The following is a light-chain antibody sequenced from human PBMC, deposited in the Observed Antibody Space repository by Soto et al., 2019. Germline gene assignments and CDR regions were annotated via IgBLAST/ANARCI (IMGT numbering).Light chain of an antibody. CDR3: ATWDVSLNALYV. Sequence: QSVLTQPASVSGSPGQSITISCTGTSSDVGGYNYVSWYQQHPGKAPKLMIYEVSNRPSGVSNRFSGSKSGNTASLTISGLQAEDEADYYCATWDVSLNALYVFGTGTKLTVL. CDR2: EVS. V-gene: IGLV2-14*01. CDR1: SSDVGGYNY. J-gene: IGLJ1*01.